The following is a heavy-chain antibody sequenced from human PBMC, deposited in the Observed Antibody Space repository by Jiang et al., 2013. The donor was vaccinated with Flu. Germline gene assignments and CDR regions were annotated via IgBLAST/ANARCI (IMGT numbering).Heavy chain of an antibody. D-gene: IGHD3-3*01. Sequence: VQLVESGGGLVKPGGSLRLSCAASGFTFSSYSMNWVRQAPGKGLEWVSSISSSSSYIYYADSVKGRFTISRDNAKNSLYLQMNSLRAEDTAVYYCARAGTHPSYYDFWSDYYREHYYYYGM. CDR2: ISSSSSYI. CDR1: GFTFSSYS. V-gene: IGHV3-21*01. CDR3: ARAGTHPSYYDFWSDYYREHYYYYGM. J-gene: IGHJ6*01.